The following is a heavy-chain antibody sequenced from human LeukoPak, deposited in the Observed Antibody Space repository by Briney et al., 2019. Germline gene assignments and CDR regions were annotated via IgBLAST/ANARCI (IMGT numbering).Heavy chain of an antibody. CDR3: ARGGYSSGWYGPLGDY. J-gene: IGHJ4*02. CDR2: IIPIFGTA. D-gene: IGHD6-19*01. Sequence: ASVKVSCKASGGTFSSYAISWVRQAPGQGLEWMGGIIPIFGTANYAQKFQGRVTITADESTSTAYIELSSLRSEDTAVYYCARGGYSSGWYGPLGDYWGQGTLVTVSS. V-gene: IGHV1-69*13. CDR1: GGTFSSYA.